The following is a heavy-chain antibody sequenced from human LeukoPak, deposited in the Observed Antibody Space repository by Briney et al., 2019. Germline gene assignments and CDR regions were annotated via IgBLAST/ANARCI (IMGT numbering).Heavy chain of an antibody. V-gene: IGHV4-59*01. CDR3: ARDTSGWYFNL. Sequence: SETLSLTCTVSGGSISGYYYYWIRQPPGKGLEWIGYVHYSGSINYNPSLKSRVTMSIDTSKNHFSLNLTSVTAGDTAVYYCARDTSGWYFNLWGRGTLVTVSS. J-gene: IGHJ2*01. CDR2: VHYSGSI. CDR1: GGSISGYY. D-gene: IGHD6-19*01.